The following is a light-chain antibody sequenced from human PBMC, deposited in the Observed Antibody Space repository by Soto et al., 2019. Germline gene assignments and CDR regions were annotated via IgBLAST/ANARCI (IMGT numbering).Light chain of an antibody. CDR1: QSVSSF. CDR2: DAS. Sequence: EIVLTQSPATLSLSPGERATLSCRASQSVSSFLAWYQQKPGQAPSLLIYDASKRATGIPDRFSGSGSGTDISFTTSSLVPEDFAVYYCPQRSNWPLTFGGGTKVEIK. V-gene: IGKV3-11*01. CDR3: PQRSNWPLT. J-gene: IGKJ4*01.